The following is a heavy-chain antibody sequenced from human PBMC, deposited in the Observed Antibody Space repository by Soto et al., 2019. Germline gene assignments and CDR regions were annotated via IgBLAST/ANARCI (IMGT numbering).Heavy chain of an antibody. V-gene: IGHV4-34*01. J-gene: IGHJ3*02. CDR2: MSHSGGT. D-gene: IGHD1-1*01. Sequence: QVQLQQWGAGLLKPSETLSLTCAVYGGFVSSGSYYWSWIRQPPGKGLEWIGEMSHSGGTHFNTSAKSGFTISVDTSKNQFSLKMSAVTAADTALYYCARVERGTATTVVDAFDIWGPGTMGTVS. CDR3: ARVERGTATTVVDAFDI. CDR1: GGFVSSGSYY.